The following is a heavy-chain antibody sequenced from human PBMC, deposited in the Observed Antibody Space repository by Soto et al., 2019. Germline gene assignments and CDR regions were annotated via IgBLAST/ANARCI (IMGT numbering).Heavy chain of an antibody. Sequence: ASVKVSCKASGYTFTSYYMHWVRQAPGQGLEWMGIINPSGGSTGYAQKFQGRVTMTRDTSTSTVYMELSSLRSGDTAVYYCAREMTTDIDYWGQGTLVTVSS. J-gene: IGHJ4*02. V-gene: IGHV1-46*01. CDR1: GYTFTSYY. CDR3: AREMTTDIDY. D-gene: IGHD4-4*01. CDR2: INPSGGST.